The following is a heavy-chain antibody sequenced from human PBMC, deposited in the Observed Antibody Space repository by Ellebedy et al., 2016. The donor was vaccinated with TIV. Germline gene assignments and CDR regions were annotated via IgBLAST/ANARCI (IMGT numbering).Heavy chain of an antibody. CDR2: LNYGGES. V-gene: IGHV4-39*07. CDR1: GDSISSTNYF. CDR3: ARDPALPRGRFDT. Sequence: MPSETLSLTCVVSGDSISSTNYFWGWIRQPPGKGLEWIGSLNYGGESYFDPSLKSRVTMSLDTSKNQFSLNLSSVTAADTAVYYCARDPALPRGRFDTWGQGTLVTVSS. J-gene: IGHJ5*02.